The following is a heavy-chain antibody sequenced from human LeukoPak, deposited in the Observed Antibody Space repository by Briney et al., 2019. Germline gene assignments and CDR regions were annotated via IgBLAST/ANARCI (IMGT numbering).Heavy chain of an antibody. CDR2: ISGSGGST. CDR3: AKGGHRVVIISAHFQH. Sequence: PGGSLRLSCAASGFTFSSYAMSWVRQAPGKGLEWVSAISGSGGSTYYADSVMGRFTIYRDNSKNTLYLQMNSLRAEDTAVYYCAKGGHRVVIISAHFQHWGQGTLVTVSS. D-gene: IGHD3-22*01. V-gene: IGHV3-23*01. CDR1: GFTFSSYA. J-gene: IGHJ1*01.